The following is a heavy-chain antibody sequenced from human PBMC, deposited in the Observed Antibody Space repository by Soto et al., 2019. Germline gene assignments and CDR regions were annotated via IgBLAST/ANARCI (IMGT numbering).Heavy chain of an antibody. CDR1: VFTFSSYA. CDR2: ISGSGGST. Sequence: VGSLRLSCASSVFTFSSYAMSWVRQAPGKWLEWVSAISGSGGSTYYADSVKGRFTISRDNSKNTLYLQMNSLRAEDTAVYYCAKDIGSGYTFEYWGQGTLVSVSS. V-gene: IGHV3-23*01. D-gene: IGHD3-3*01. J-gene: IGHJ4*02. CDR3: AKDIGSGYTFEY.